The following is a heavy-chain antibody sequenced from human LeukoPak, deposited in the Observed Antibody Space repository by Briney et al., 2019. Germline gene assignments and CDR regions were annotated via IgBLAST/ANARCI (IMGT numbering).Heavy chain of an antibody. Sequence: PSETLSLTSTVSGGSISSYYWSWIRQPAGQGLESIGHISTSVSTNYNPSLKSRVTMSVDTSKNQFSLKLSSVTAADTAVYYCARLVFEGGSDYWGQGTLVTVSS. CDR3: ARLVFEGGSDY. J-gene: IGHJ4*02. CDR2: ISTSVST. CDR1: GGSISSYY. V-gene: IGHV4-4*07. D-gene: IGHD2-15*01.